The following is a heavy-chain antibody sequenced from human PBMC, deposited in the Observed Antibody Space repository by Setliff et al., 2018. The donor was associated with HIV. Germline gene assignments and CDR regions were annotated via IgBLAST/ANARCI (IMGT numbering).Heavy chain of an antibody. D-gene: IGHD6-13*01. J-gene: IGHJ5*02. CDR1: NGSISSGTFY. CDR3: ARDFKRYNSPCRFDP. CDR2: INTSGSI. Sequence: SETLSLTCTVSNGSISSGTFYWNWIRQPAGKGLEWIGRINTSGSINYNPSLKSRVTISVDKSQNQFSLTLRSVTAADTAVYYCARDFKRYNSPCRFDPWGQGTLVTVSS. V-gene: IGHV4-61*02.